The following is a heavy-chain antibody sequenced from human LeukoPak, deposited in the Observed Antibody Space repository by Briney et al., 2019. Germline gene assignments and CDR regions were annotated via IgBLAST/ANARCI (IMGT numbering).Heavy chain of an antibody. CDR3: ARTSTPYYYGSGSSLYGMDV. J-gene: IGHJ6*02. D-gene: IGHD3-10*01. CDR2: IYYSGST. Sequence: PSETLSLTCTVSGGSISSYYWSWIRQPPGKGLEWIGYIYYSGSTNYNPSLKSRVTISVDTSENQFSLKLSSVTAADTAVYYCARTSTPYYYGSGSSLYGMDVWGQGTTVTVSS. V-gene: IGHV4-59*08. CDR1: GGSISSYY.